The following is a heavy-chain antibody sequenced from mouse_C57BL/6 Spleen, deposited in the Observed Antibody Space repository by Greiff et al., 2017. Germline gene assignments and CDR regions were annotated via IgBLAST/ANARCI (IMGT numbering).Heavy chain of an antibody. CDR3: ARFQLGLYFDY. CDR1: GYTFTSYW. J-gene: IGHJ2*01. V-gene: IGHV1-69*01. Sequence: VQLQQSGAELVMPGASVKLSCKASGYTFTSYWMHWVKQRPGQGLEWIGEIDPSDSYTNYNQKFKGKSTLTVDKSSSTAYMQLSSLTSEDSAVYYCARFQLGLYFDYWGQGTTLTVSS. D-gene: IGHD4-1*02. CDR2: IDPSDSYT.